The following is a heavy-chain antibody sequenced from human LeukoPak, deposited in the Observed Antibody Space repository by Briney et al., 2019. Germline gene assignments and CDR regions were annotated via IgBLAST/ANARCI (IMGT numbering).Heavy chain of an antibody. V-gene: IGHV4-61*02. CDR2: IYTSGRT. D-gene: IGHD3-22*01. Sequence: TSETLSLTCTVSGGSICGGSYDWSWIRQPAGEGLEWIGRIYTSGRTNYNPSLNSRASISADTSKNPFSLKLSSVTDADTAVYYCASENYYESSGYYSDAFDIWGQGTMVTVSS. CDR1: GGSICGGSYD. CDR3: ASENYYESSGYYSDAFDI. J-gene: IGHJ3*02.